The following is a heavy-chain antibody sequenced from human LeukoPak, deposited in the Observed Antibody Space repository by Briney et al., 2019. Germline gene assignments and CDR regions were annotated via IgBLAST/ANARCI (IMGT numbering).Heavy chain of an antibody. D-gene: IGHD3-9*01. CDR1: GFTFSSYW. V-gene: IGHV3-7*05. CDR2: IKQDGSEK. CDR3: TRHTRDDMLTGYSYYYYYYGMDV. J-gene: IGHJ6*02. Sequence: PGGSLRLSCAASGFTFSSYWMSWVGQAPGKGLEWMANIKQDGSEKYYVDSVKGRFTISRDNTKNSLYLQMNSLRAEDTAVYYCTRHTRDDMLTGYSYYYYYYGMDVWGQGTTVTVSS.